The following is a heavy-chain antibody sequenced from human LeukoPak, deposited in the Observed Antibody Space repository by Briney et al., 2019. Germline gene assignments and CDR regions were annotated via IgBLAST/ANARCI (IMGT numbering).Heavy chain of an antibody. Sequence: PGGSLRLPCAASGFTFSTYAMSWVGQAPGMGLEWVSVISGSGGSTYNAASVKGRFTISRNNSENTLYLQMNNLRAEDTAVYYCAKRQYDNGGYFDYWGQGTLVTVSS. CDR2: ISGSGGST. CDR1: GFTFSTYA. D-gene: IGHD3-22*01. CDR3: AKRQYDNGGYFDY. V-gene: IGHV3-23*01. J-gene: IGHJ4*02.